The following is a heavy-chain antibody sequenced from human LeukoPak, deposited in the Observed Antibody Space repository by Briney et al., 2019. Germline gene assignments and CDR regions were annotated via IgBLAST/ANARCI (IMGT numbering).Heavy chain of an antibody. Sequence: ESLRLSCAASGFTPCIDNMSWVRQAPGGRLEWVSYITDSACTIYYADSVKSAFTISRDTTKKTLYLHMSSLRADDTGVFFSARDRRRPHSAYNWGHPDYWGQGSLVSVSA. D-gene: IGHD5-12*01. J-gene: IGHJ4*02. V-gene: IGHV3-48*04. CDR3: ARDRRRPHSAYNWGHPDY. CDR1: GFTPCIDN. CDR2: ITDSACTI.